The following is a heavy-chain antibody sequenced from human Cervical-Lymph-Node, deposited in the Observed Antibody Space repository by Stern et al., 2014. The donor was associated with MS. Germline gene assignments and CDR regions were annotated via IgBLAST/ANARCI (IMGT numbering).Heavy chain of an antibody. CDR3: TTQRLLTSYLH. CDR1: GYRFTRYW. D-gene: IGHD3-9*01. J-gene: IGHJ4*02. CDR2: IYPSDSDT. Sequence: MQLVQSGAEVKKPGESLKISCKGSGYRFTRYWIGWVRQMPGKGLEWMGIIYPSDSDTRYSPSVKGQVTISADKSITTADLQWSSLKASDTAMYYCTTQRLLTSYLHWGQGTLVTVSS. V-gene: IGHV5-51*01.